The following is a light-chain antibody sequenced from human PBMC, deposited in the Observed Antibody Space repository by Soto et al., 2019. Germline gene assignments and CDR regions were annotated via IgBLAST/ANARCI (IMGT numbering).Light chain of an antibody. CDR1: QSVSSN. CDR3: QQYNKWPQT. Sequence: EIVMTQSPATLAVSPLERATLSCIASQSVSSNLAWYQQKPGQAPRLLIYGASTRATGIPARFSGSGSGTEFTLTISSLQSEDFAVYYCQQYNKWPQTFGQGTKVDIK. J-gene: IGKJ1*01. CDR2: GAS. V-gene: IGKV3-15*01.